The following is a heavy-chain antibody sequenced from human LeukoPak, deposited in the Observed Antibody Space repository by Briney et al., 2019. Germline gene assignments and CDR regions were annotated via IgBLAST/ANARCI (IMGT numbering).Heavy chain of an antibody. Sequence: GGSLRLSCAVSGITLSNYGMSWVRQAPGKGLEWVAGISDSGGRTNYADSVKGRFTISRDNPKNTLYLQMNSLRAEDTAVYFCAKRGIVIRVILVGFHKEAYYFDSWGQGALVTVSS. V-gene: IGHV3-23*01. J-gene: IGHJ4*02. CDR3: AKRGIVIRVILVGFHKEAYYFDS. CDR1: GITLSNYG. CDR2: ISDSGGRT. D-gene: IGHD3-16*01.